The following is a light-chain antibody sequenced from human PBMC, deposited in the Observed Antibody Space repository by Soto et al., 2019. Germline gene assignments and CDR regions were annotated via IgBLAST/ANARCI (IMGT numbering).Light chain of an antibody. CDR2: DAS. CDR3: QQRSSWPPYT. CDR1: QSVSSY. Sequence: EIVLTQSPATLSLSPGERATLSCRASQSVSSYLAWYQQKPGQAPRLLIYDASNRATGIPARFSGSGSGTDFTLTISSLEPEDFADYYCQQRSSWPPYTFGQGTKLQIK. J-gene: IGKJ2*01. V-gene: IGKV3-11*01.